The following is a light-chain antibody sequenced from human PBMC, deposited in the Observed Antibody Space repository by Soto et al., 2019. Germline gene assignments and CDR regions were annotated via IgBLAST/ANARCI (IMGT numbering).Light chain of an antibody. CDR3: QQLNTYPIT. Sequence: QLTQSPSSLSASVGDRVAITCRASQAINTYLAWYRQKPGKAPNLLIYAASTLQSGVPSRFSGSGSGTDFTLTISSLQPEDFATYYCQQLNTYPITFGQGTRLEIK. J-gene: IGKJ5*01. V-gene: IGKV1-9*01. CDR1: QAINTY. CDR2: AAS.